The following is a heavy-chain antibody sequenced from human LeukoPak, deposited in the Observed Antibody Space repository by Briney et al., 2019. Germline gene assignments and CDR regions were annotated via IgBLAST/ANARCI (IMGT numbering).Heavy chain of an antibody. Sequence: SETLSLTCTVSGGSISSYYWSWIRQPPGKGLEWIGYIYYSGSTNYNPSLKSRVTISVDTSKNQFSLKLSSVTAADTAVYYCARSSPILTGYSSQPPFDYWGQGTLVTVSS. D-gene: IGHD3-9*01. V-gene: IGHV4-59*08. J-gene: IGHJ4*02. CDR1: GGSISSYY. CDR2: IYYSGST. CDR3: ARSSPILTGYSSQPPFDY.